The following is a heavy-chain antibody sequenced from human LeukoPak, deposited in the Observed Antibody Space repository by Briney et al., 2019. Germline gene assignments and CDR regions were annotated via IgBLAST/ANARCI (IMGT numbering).Heavy chain of an antibody. J-gene: IGHJ4*02. CDR2: IYYSGST. CDR3: ARDAISSGYVDY. CDR1: GGSISSYY. Sequence: HPSETLSLTCTVSGGSISSYYWSWIRQPPGKGLEWIGYIYYSGSTNYNPSLKSRVTISVDTSKNQFSLKLSSVTAADTAVYYCARDAISSGYVDYWGQGTLVTVSS. V-gene: IGHV4-59*12. D-gene: IGHD3-3*01.